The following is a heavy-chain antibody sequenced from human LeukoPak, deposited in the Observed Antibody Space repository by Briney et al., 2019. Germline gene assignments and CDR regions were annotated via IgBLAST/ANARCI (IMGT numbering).Heavy chain of an antibody. CDR3: AKGVWAPRFDS. V-gene: IGHV4-34*01. CDR2: INHSGSI. CDR1: GASFSYDY. D-gene: IGHD7-27*01. Sequence: SETLSLTYAVYGASFSYDYWSWLRQAPGKGLEWIGEINHSGSITYNPSLKSRVTISAEKSKSQFSLRLTSVTAADTAVYYCAKGVWAPRFDSWGQGTLVTVSS. J-gene: IGHJ5*01.